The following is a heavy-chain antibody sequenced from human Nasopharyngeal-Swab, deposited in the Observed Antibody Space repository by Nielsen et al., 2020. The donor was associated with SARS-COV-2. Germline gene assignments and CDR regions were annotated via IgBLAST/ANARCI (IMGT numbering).Heavy chain of an antibody. CDR1: GYTLTGYY. V-gene: IGHV1-2*04. J-gene: IGHJ3*02. CDR2: INPNSGGT. Sequence: ASVKVSCKASGYTLTGYYMHWVRQAPGQGLEWMGWINPNSGGTNYAQKFQGWVTMTRDTSISTAYMELSRLRSGDTAVYYCARVRYYYDSHGAFDIWGQGTMVTVSS. CDR3: ARVRYYYDSHGAFDI. D-gene: IGHD3-22*01.